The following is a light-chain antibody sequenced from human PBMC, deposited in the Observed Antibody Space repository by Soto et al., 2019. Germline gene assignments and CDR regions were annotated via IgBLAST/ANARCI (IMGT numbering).Light chain of an antibody. Sequence: QSALTQPASVSGSAGQSITISCSGTMRDVGAYNLVSWYQQHPGTAPKLIIYEVNNRPSGVSTRFSGSKSGNTASLTISGLQAEDEADYYCSSYTSSYSYVFGTGTKLTVL. CDR3: SSYTSSYSYV. CDR1: MRDVGAYNL. CDR2: EVN. J-gene: IGLJ1*01. V-gene: IGLV2-14*01.